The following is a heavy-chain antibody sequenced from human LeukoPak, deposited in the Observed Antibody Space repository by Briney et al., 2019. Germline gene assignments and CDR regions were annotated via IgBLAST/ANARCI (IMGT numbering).Heavy chain of an antibody. D-gene: IGHD6-19*01. CDR2: ISGSGGST. CDR1: GFTFSSYA. CDR3: ATSSSGWADIFDY. Sequence: GGSLRLSRAASGFTFSSYAMSWVRQAPGKGLEWVSAISGSGGSTYYADSVKGRFTISRDNSKNTLYLQMNSLRAEDTAVYYCATSSSGWADIFDYWGQGTLVTVSS. J-gene: IGHJ4*02. V-gene: IGHV3-23*01.